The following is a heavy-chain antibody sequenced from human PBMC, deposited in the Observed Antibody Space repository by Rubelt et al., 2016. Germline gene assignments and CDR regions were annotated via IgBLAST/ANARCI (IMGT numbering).Heavy chain of an antibody. CDR3: ATSGGNGGDFDY. V-gene: IGHV4-59*01. D-gene: IGHD4-23*01. CDR2: MYYSGST. J-gene: IGHJ4*02. Sequence: QLQLQESGPGLVKPSETLSLTCTVSGGSMSTYYWSWIRQPPGKGLEWIGYMYYSGSTNYNPSLKSRVTISMETSNNQFFLKLSSVTAADTAVYYCATSGGNGGDFDYWGQGTLVTVSS. CDR1: GGSMSTYY.